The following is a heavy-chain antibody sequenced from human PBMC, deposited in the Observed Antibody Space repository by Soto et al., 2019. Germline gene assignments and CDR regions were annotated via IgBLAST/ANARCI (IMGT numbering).Heavy chain of an antibody. Sequence: EVQLVESGGGLIQPGGSLRLSCAASGFTVSNNYMSWVRQAPEKGLEWVSSIYSGGDTYSADSVKGRFTISRDNSKNTLYLQMNSLRAEDTAEYYCARGIAVAAYYFDCWGQGTLVTVSS. CDR1: GFTVSNNY. J-gene: IGHJ4*02. CDR2: IYSGGDT. CDR3: ARGIAVAAYYFDC. V-gene: IGHV3-53*01. D-gene: IGHD6-19*01.